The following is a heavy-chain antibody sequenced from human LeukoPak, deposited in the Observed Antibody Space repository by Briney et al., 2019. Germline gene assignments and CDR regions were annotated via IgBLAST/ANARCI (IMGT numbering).Heavy chain of an antibody. D-gene: IGHD3-10*01. J-gene: IGHJ6*02. CDR2: IIPILGIA. V-gene: IGHV1-69*04. CDR1: GGTFSSYA. CDR3: ARGGGSGSYYSYYYGMDV. Sequence: SVKVSCKASGGTFSSYAISWVRQAPGQGLEWMGRIIPILGIANYAQKFQGRVTITADKSTSTAYMELSGLRSEDTAVYYCARGGGSGSYYSYYYGMDVWGQGTTVTVSS.